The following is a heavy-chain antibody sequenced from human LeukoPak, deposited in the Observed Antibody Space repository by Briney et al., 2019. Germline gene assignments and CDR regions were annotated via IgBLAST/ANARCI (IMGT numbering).Heavy chain of an antibody. J-gene: IGHJ4*02. Sequence: GGSLRLSCAASGFIFNNYCMTWVRQTPGKGLEVVAKLNRDGSVKNYIDSLRGRFTISRDNADYSLDLQMNSLRAEDTAVYYCARDPGFSSFDYWGQGALVIVSS. CDR2: LNRDGSVK. CDR1: GFIFNNYC. D-gene: IGHD6-13*01. V-gene: IGHV3-7*01. CDR3: ARDPGFSSFDY.